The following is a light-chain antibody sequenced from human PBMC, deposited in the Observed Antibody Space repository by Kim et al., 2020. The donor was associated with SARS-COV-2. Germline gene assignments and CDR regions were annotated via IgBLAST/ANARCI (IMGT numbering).Light chain of an antibody. V-gene: IGLV3-19*01. Sequence: SSELTQDPAVSVALGQTVRITCQGDSLRSYYASWYQQKPGQAPVLVIYGKNNRPSGIPDRFSGSSSGNTASLTITGAQAEDEADYYCNSRDSSGNHPHVVFGGGTQRTVL. J-gene: IGLJ2*01. CDR2: GKN. CDR3: NSRDSSGNHPHVV. CDR1: SLRSYY.